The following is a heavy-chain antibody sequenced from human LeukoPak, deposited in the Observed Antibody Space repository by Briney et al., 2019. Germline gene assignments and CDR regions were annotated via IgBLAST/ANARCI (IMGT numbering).Heavy chain of an antibody. CDR1: GGSFSGYY. V-gene: IGHV4-34*01. Sequence: SSETLSLTCAVYGGSFSGYYWSWIRQPPGKGLEWIGEINHSGSTNYNPSLKGRVTISVDTSKNQFSLKLSSVTAADTAVYYCAREGLHYCDSSGYYGPSTFLDYWGQGTLVTVSS. CDR3: AREGLHYCDSSGYYGPSTFLDY. D-gene: IGHD3-22*01. CDR2: INHSGST. J-gene: IGHJ4*02.